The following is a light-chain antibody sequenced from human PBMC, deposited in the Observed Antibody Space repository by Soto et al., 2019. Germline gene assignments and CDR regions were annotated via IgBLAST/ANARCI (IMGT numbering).Light chain of an antibody. CDR1: SSDIGAYKY. Sequence: QSVLTQPASVSGSLGQSITISCTGTSSDIGAYKYVSWHQQHPGKAPKTVIYEVSNRPSGVSSRLSGSKSGNTASLTISGLQAEDEADYYCSSYTTTNTIIFGGGTQLTVL. J-gene: IGLJ2*01. V-gene: IGLV2-14*01. CDR3: SSYTTTNTII. CDR2: EVS.